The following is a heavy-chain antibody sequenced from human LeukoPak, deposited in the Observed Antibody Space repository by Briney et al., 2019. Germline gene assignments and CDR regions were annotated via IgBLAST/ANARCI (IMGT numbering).Heavy chain of an antibody. V-gene: IGHV1-8*01. D-gene: IGHD3-10*01. CDR3: ARRALWFGELFYYYYYMDV. CDR1: GYTFTSYD. CDR2: MNPNSGNT. Sequence: ASVKVSCKASGYTFTSYDINWVRQATGQGLEWMRWMNPNSGNTGYAQKFQGRVTMTRNTSISTAYMELSSLRSEDTAVYYCARRALWFGELFYYYYYMDVWGKGTTVTISS. J-gene: IGHJ6*03.